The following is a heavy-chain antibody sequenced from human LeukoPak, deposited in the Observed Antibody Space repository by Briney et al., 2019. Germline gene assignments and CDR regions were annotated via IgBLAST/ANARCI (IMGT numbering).Heavy chain of an antibody. J-gene: IGHJ6*02. CDR2: INPNSGGT. CDR1: GYTFTGYY. D-gene: IGHD6-13*01. CDR3: ARDPALHIAEAKNGMDV. V-gene: IGHV1-2*02. Sequence: ASVKVCCKASGYTFTGYYMHWVRQAPGQGLEWMGWINPNSGGTNYAQKFQGRVTMTRDTSISTAYKELSRLRSDDTAVYYCARDPALHIAEAKNGMDVWGQGTKVGVSS.